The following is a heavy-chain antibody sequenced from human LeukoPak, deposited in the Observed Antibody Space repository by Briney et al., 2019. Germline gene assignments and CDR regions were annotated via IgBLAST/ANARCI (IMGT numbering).Heavy chain of an antibody. CDR3: ARDRSPGNFDY. CDR2: ISSSSTYI. V-gene: IGHV3-21*01. J-gene: IGHJ4*02. Sequence: GGSLRLSCAASGFTFSSYTMNWVRQAPGKWLEWVSSISSSSTYISYADSVKGRFTISRDNAKNSLYLQMNSLRAEDTAVYYCARDRSPGNFDYWGQGTLVTVSS. CDR1: GFTFSSYT. D-gene: IGHD3-10*01.